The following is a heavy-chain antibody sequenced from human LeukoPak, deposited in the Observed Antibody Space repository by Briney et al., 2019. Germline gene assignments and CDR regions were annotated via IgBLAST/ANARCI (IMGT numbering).Heavy chain of an antibody. Sequence: GGSLRLSCAASGFTFKSYGMHWVRQAPGKGLEWVAVIWFDGNNKYYVDSVKGRFTISRDNSRNTLYLQMNSLRAEDTAVYYCVKDLGHSSGWYPLGYWGQGTLVTVSS. CDR1: GFTFKSYG. J-gene: IGHJ4*02. V-gene: IGHV3-33*06. CDR2: IWFDGNNK. D-gene: IGHD6-19*01. CDR3: VKDLGHSSGWYPLGY.